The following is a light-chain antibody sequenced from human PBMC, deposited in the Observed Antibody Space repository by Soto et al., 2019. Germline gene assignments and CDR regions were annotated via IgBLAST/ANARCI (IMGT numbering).Light chain of an antibody. J-gene: IGKJ1*01. CDR3: QQYCSSPPWT. Sequence: EIALTQSPGTLSLSPGERATLSCRASQSVSSSYLAWYQQKPGQAPRLLIYGASSRATGIPARFSGSGSGTDFTLTISILEPEDFAVYYCQQYCSSPPWTFGQGTKVDI. V-gene: IGKV3-20*01. CDR2: GAS. CDR1: QSVSSSY.